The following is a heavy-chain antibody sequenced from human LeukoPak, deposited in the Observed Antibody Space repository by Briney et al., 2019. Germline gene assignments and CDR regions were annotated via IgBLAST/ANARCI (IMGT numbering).Heavy chain of an antibody. CDR2: IRTKIEGETT. CDR3: TTERNWELLRPYGLDI. D-gene: IGHD1-26*01. Sequence: GGSLRLSCAASGFNFNYVWMDWVRQAPGKGLEWVGRIRTKIEGETTDYAAPMKGRFTISRDDSKTTLYLHMNSLKTEDSAVYYCTTERNWELLRPYGLDIWGQGTTVTVSS. V-gene: IGHV3-15*01. CDR1: GFNFNYVW. J-gene: IGHJ6*02.